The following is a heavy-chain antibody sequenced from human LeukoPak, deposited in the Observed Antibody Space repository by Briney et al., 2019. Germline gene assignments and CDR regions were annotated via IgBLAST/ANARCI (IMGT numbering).Heavy chain of an antibody. CDR3: VRPPHYCSGGSCYFDY. CDR1: GGSISSYY. J-gene: IGHJ4*02. CDR2: IYYSGST. Sequence: SETLSLTCTVSGGSISSYYWSWIRQPPGKGLEWIGYIYYSGSTNYNPSLKSRVTISVDTSKNQFSLELTSVTAADTAVYYCVRPPHYCSGGSCYFDYWGQGTLVTVSS. D-gene: IGHD2-15*01. V-gene: IGHV4-59*01.